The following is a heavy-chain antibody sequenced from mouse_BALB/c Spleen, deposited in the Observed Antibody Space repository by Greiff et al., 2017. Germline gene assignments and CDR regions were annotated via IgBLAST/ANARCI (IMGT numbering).Heavy chain of an antibody. V-gene: IGHV1S29*02. J-gene: IGHJ1*01. CDR2: IYPNTGGT. Sequence: EVQLQQSGPELVKPGASVKISCKASGYTFTDYNMHWVKQSHGKSLEWIGYIYPNTGGTGYNQKFKSKATLTVDNSSSTSYMELRSLTSEDSAVYYCAGLHYWYFDVWGAGTTVTVSS. CDR1: GYTFTDYN. CDR3: AGLHYWYFDV.